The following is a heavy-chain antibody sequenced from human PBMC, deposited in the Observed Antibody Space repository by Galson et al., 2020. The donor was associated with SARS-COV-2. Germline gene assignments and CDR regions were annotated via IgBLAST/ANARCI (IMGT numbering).Heavy chain of an antibody. D-gene: IGHD2-8*02. CDR1: GGSFSGYF. V-gene: IGHV4-34*01. J-gene: IGHJ4*02. Sequence: SETLSLTCAVYGGSFSGYFWSWIRQPPGKGLEWIGEVNHSGSTNYNPSLKSRVTISVDTSKNQFSLKLSSVTAADTVVYYCARGLDGTGRFNGWDYWGQGTLVTVSS. CDR2: VNHSGST. CDR3: ARGLDGTGRFNGWDY.